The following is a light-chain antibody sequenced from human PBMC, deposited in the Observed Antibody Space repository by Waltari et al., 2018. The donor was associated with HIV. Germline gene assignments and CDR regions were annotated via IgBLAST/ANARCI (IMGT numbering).Light chain of an antibody. J-gene: IGLJ2*01. CDR1: SSHIGSYY. CDR3: AAWDGSHVV. CDR2: RNN. V-gene: IGLV1-47*01. Sequence: QSVLTQPPSASGTPGQRVTISCSGSSSHIGSYYVYWYQQRPGTAPKLLIYRNNQRPSGVPDRFPGSKSGTSASLAISGLRSEDEADYYCAAWDGSHVVFGGGTKLTVL.